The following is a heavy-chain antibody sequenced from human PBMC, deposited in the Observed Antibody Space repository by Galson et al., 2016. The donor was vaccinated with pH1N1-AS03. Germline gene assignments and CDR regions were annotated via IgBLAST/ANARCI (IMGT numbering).Heavy chain of an antibody. CDR3: ARESPVNYYLDL. J-gene: IGHJ2*01. CDR1: GFSFSASW. V-gene: IGHV3-7*03. CDR2: IRQDGSEK. D-gene: IGHD1-7*01. Sequence: SLRLSCAASGFSFSASWMGWVRQAPGKGLEWVANIRQDGSEKYYVDSVEGRFTISRDNAKNSLYLQMNSLRDEDRAVYYCARESPVNYYLDLWGRGTLVTVSS.